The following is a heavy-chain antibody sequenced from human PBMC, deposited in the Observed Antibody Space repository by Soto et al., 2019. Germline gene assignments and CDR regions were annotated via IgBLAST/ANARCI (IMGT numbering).Heavy chain of an antibody. D-gene: IGHD4-17*01. CDR1: GGSISSSSYY. CDR2: IYYSGNT. CDR3: ARRLTTIPFVEWYFDL. V-gene: IGHV4-39*01. Sequence: QLQLQESGPGLVKPSETLSLTCTVSGGSISSSSYYWGWIRQPPGKGLEWIGSIYYSGNTYYNPSLKIRVTISVDTSKNQFSLKLSSVTAADTAVYYCARRLTTIPFVEWYFDLWGRGTLVTVSS. J-gene: IGHJ2*01.